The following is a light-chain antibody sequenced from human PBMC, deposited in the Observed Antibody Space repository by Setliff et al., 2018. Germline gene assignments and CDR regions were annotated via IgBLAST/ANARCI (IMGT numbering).Light chain of an antibody. J-gene: IGLJ1*01. Sequence: QSALTQPASVSGSPGQSITISCTGTDSDVGGFNLVSWYQQHPGKAPKFMIYDVSNRPSGVSNRFSGSKSGNTASLTISGLQAEDEADYYCSSYASSSIPYVFGSGTKVTVL. CDR1: DSDVGGFNL. CDR2: DVS. V-gene: IGLV2-14*03. CDR3: SSYASSSIPYV.